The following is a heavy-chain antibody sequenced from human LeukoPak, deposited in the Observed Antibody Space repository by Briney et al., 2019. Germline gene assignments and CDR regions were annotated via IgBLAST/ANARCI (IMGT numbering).Heavy chain of an antibody. V-gene: IGHV3-53*01. J-gene: IGHJ4*02. CDR3: ANDLGWIQLNLG. CDR2: IYSGGST. CDR1: VFTVSSNY. Sequence: GGSLRLSCAASVFTVSSNYMSWVRQAPGKGLEWVSVIYSGGSTYYADSVKGRFTISRDNSRNTVYLQMNSLRAEDTAVYYCANDLGWIQLNLGRGQGTLVTVSS. D-gene: IGHD5-18*01.